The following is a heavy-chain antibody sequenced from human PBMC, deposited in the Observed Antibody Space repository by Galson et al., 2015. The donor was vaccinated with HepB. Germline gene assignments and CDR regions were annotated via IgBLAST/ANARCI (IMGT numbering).Heavy chain of an antibody. Sequence: SVKVSCKASGYTFTAYYMHWLRQAPGQGLEWMGWINPNSGGTKYAQKFQGRVTMTRDTSISTAYMELSRLRSDDTAVYFCAREAIVVEPVPILGYYFDFWGQGALVTVSS. CDR2: INPNSGGT. CDR1: GYTFTAYY. CDR3: AREAIVVEPVPILGYYFDF. J-gene: IGHJ4*02. D-gene: IGHD2-2*01. V-gene: IGHV1-2*02.